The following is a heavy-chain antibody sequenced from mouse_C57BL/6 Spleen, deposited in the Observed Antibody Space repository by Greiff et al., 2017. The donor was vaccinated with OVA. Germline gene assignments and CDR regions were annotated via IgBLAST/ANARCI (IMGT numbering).Heavy chain of an antibody. D-gene: IGHD2-1*01. J-gene: IGHJ2*01. V-gene: IGHV1-82*01. Sequence: LQESGPELVKPGASVKISCKASGYAFSSSWMNWVKQRPGKGLEWIGRIYPGDGDTNYNGKFKGKATLTADKSSSTAYMQLSSLTSEDSAVYFCARHGNYLYYFDYWGQGTTLTVSS. CDR2: IYPGDGDT. CDR3: ARHGNYLYYFDY. CDR1: GYAFSSSW.